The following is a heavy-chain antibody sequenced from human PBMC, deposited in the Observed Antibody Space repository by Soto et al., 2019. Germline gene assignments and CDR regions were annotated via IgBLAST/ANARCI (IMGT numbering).Heavy chain of an antibody. CDR3: ARGPTAYYDDGGDYSLDD. CDR2: ISTYNGDT. CDR1: GYTVITYG. V-gene: IGHV1-18*01. D-gene: IGHD3-22*01. Sequence: QVQLVQSGAEVKEPGASVKVSCKASGYTVITYGMSWVRQAPGQGLDWMGWISTYNGDTTYADRREGSIANTTDTAACAACIVLMSMRSDETSVYYCARGPTAYYDDGGDYSLDDWGQGTLVTVSS. J-gene: IGHJ4*02.